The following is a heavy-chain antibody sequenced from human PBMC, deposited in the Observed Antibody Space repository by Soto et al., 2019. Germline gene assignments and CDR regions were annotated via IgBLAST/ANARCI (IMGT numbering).Heavy chain of an antibody. CDR3: GRDQRLWLRGILGY. CDR2: IWYDGSNK. CDR1: GFTFSSYG. D-gene: IGHD5-12*01. Sequence: QVQLVESGGGVVQPGRSLRLSCAASGFTFSSYGMHWVRQAPGKGLEWVAVIWYDGSNKYYADSVKGRFTISRDNSKKTLYLQMNSLRAEDTAVYYCGRDQRLWLRGILGYWGQGTLVTVSS. J-gene: IGHJ4*02. V-gene: IGHV3-33*01.